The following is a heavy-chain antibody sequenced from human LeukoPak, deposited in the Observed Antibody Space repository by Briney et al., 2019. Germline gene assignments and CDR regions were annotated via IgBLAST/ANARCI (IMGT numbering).Heavy chain of an antibody. CDR3: ARDRYSSGWYSYFDY. CDR2: ISAYNGNT. CDR1: GYTFTSYG. V-gene: IGHV1-18*01. Sequence: ASVKVSCKSSGYTFTSYGIIWVRQAPGQGLEWMGWISAYNGNTNYAQKLQGRVTMTTDTSTSTAYMELRSLRSDDTAVYYCARDRYSSGWYSYFDYWGQGTLVTVSS. D-gene: IGHD6-19*01. J-gene: IGHJ4*02.